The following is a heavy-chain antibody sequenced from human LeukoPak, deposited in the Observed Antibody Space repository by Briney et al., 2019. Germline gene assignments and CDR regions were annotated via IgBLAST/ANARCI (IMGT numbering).Heavy chain of an antibody. D-gene: IGHD1-26*01. CDR1: GFTFSSDA. V-gene: IGHV3-30*18. Sequence: GGSLRLSCAASGFTFSSDAMHWVRQAPGKGLEWVAVISYDGSNKYYADSVKGRFTISRDNSRNTLYLQMNSPRAEDTAVYYCAKIVGATDYWGQGTLVTVSS. J-gene: IGHJ4*02. CDR2: ISYDGSNK. CDR3: AKIVGATDY.